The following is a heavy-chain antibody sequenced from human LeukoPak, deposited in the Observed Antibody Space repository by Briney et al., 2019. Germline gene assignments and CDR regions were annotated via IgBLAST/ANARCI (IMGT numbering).Heavy chain of an antibody. CDR3: AREEVEAGKLKWDY. CDR2: INPNSGGT. J-gene: IGHJ4*02. V-gene: IGHV1-2*02. D-gene: IGHD6-19*01. Sequence: ASVKVSCKASGYTFTGYYMHWVRQAPGQGLEWMGWINPNSGGTNYAQKFQGRATMTRDTSISTAYMELSRLRSDDTAVYYCAREEVEAGKLKWDYWGQGTLVTVSS. CDR1: GYTFTGYY.